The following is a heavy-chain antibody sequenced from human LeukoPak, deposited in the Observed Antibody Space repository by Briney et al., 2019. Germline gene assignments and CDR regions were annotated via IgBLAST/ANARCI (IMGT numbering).Heavy chain of an antibody. J-gene: IGHJ6*02. V-gene: IGHV4-34*10. D-gene: IGHD6-13*01. Sequence: PSETLSLTCGVFGGASSADHWSWIRQSPGGGLEWIGEINHSGNTNYNPSLKSRVIMSVDTSKNQFSLKLTSVTAADTGIYYCARFGESSSWYYFFGMDVWGQGTTVTVSS. CDR1: GGASSADH. CDR2: INHSGNT. CDR3: ARFGESSSWYYFFGMDV.